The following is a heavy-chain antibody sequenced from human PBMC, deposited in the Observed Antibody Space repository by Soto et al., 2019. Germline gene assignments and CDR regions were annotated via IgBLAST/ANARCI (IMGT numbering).Heavy chain of an antibody. CDR2: ISYDGATQ. CDR3: VKDRQYCSCGPCRRSFDS. V-gene: IGHV3-30*18. J-gene: IGHJ4*02. Sequence: QVQLVESGGGVVQPGRSLRLSCAASGFFFSTYGMHWVRQAPGKGLEWVTFISYDGATQYYADSVKGRFSVSRDNPKNTVSLQMNSLRAEDTAVYYCVKDRQYCSCGPCRRSFDSWGQGNLVTVSS. CDR1: GFFFSTYG. D-gene: IGHD2-15*01.